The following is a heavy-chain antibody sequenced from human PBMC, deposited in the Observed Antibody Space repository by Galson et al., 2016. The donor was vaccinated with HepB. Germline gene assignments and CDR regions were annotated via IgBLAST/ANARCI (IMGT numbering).Heavy chain of an antibody. CDR2: ISSSSSTI. Sequence: SLRLSCAASGFTFSTYTMNWVRQAPGKGLEWVSHISSSSSTIFYADSVKGRFTISRDNAKNSLYLQMNSLRAEDTAVYYCARGSYPSGAFDYWGQGALVTVSS. D-gene: IGHD3-10*01. V-gene: IGHV3-48*01. CDR3: ARGSYPSGAFDY. J-gene: IGHJ4*02. CDR1: GFTFSTYT.